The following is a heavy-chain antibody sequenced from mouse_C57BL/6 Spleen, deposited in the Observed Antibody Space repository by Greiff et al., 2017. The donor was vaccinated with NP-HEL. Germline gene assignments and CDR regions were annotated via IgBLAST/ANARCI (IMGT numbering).Heavy chain of an antibody. D-gene: IGHD2-4*01. Sequence: EVQVVESGPGLVKPSQSLSLTCSVTGYSITSGYYWNWIRQFPGNKLEWMGYISYDGSNNYNPSLKNRISITRDTSTNQFFLKLNSVTTEDTATYYCARKKGGYYDYGLDYWGQGTTLTVSS. V-gene: IGHV3-6*01. CDR2: ISYDGSN. J-gene: IGHJ2*01. CDR3: ARKKGGYYDYGLDY. CDR1: GYSITSGYY.